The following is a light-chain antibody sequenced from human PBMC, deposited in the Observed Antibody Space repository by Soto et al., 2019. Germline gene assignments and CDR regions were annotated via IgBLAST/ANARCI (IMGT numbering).Light chain of an antibody. J-gene: IGLJ1*01. CDR1: SSDLAIYNY. Sequence: QSVLTQPASVSGSPGQSITISCTGTSSDLAIYNYVSWYQQQPGKAPKLMIYQVTNRPSGVSNRFSGSRSGNTASLTISGLQDEDEADYYCSSYTDSSNYIFGTGTRSPS. CDR3: SSYTDSSNYI. CDR2: QVT. V-gene: IGLV2-14*01.